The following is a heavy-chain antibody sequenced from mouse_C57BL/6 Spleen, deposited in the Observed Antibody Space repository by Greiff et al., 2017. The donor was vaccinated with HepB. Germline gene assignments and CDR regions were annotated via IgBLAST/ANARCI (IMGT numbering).Heavy chain of an antibody. CDR3: ARSANGWYFDV. CDR1: GYAFSSYW. D-gene: IGHD4-1*01. J-gene: IGHJ1*03. Sequence: VKLMESGAELVKPGASVKISCKASGYAFSSYWMNWVKQRPGKGLEWIGQIYPGDGDTNYNGKFKGKATLTADKSSSTAYMQLSSLTSEDSAVYFCARSANGWYFDVWGTGTTVTVSS. CDR2: IYPGDGDT. V-gene: IGHV1-80*01.